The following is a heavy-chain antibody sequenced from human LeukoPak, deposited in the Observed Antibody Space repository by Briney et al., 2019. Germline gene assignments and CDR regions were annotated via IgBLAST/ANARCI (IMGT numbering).Heavy chain of an antibody. CDR1: GGTFSSYA. CDR3: AKADFYYYDNNGYYPLDY. J-gene: IGHJ4*02. D-gene: IGHD3-22*01. V-gene: IGHV1-69*05. Sequence: SVKVSCKASGGTFSSYAISWVRQAPGQGLEWMGGIIPIFGTANYAQKFQGRVTITTDESTSTAYMELSSLRSEDTAAYYCAKADFYYYDNNGYYPLDYWGQGTLVTGSS. CDR2: IIPIFGTA.